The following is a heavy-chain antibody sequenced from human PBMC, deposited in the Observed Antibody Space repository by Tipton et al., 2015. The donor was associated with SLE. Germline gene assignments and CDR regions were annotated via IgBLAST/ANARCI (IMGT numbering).Heavy chain of an antibody. Sequence: SLRLSCAASGFTFSSYAMSWVRQAPGKGLEWVSAIGTDGDTYYPDSVKGRFTISRDNSKNTLYLQMNSLRAEDAAVYYCAKGGERNTAVAAFFDYWGQGTLVTVSS. CDR3: AKGGERNTAVAAFFDY. J-gene: IGHJ4*02. CDR1: GFTFSSYA. V-gene: IGHV3-23*01. D-gene: IGHD6-19*01. CDR2: IGTDGDT.